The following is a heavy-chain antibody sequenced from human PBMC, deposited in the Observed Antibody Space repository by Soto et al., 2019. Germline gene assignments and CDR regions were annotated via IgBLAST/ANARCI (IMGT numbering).Heavy chain of an antibody. CDR1: GFTFSSYS. Sequence: GGSLRLSCAASGFTFSSYSMSWVRQAPGKGLEWVSGFRSSGDGGTTYYADSVKGRFTISRDNSKNTLFLQMNSLRAEDTAIFYCAKKGNSGPGNQYFDYWGQGTLVTVSS. CDR2: FRSSGDGGTT. CDR3: AKKGNSGPGNQYFDY. D-gene: IGHD3-10*01. J-gene: IGHJ4*02. V-gene: IGHV3-23*01.